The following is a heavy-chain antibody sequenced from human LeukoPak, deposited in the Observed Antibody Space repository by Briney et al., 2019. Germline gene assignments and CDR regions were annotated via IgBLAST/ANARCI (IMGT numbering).Heavy chain of an antibody. D-gene: IGHD2-21*02. J-gene: IGHJ3*02. V-gene: IGHV4-4*07. Sequence: PSETLSLTCTVSGGSISSYYWSWIRQPAGKGLEWIGRIYTSGSTNYNPSLKSRVTMSVDTSKNQFSLKLSSVTAADTAVYYCARSAYCGGDCYFGTFDIWGQGTMVTVSS. CDR3: ARSAYCGGDCYFGTFDI. CDR2: IYTSGST. CDR1: GGSISSYY.